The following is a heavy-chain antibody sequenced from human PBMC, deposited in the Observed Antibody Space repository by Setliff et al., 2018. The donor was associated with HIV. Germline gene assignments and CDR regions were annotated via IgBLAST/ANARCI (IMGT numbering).Heavy chain of an antibody. D-gene: IGHD3-10*01. CDR1: GFRFSEFW. CDR2: IKADESEK. J-gene: IGHJ4*02. V-gene: IGHV3-7*03. CDR3: NMGHYRKSSE. Sequence: PGGSLRLSCAASGFRFSEFWMNWVRQAPGKGPEWVANIKADESEKYYVDSVKGRFTISRDNTKYTLFLQMDRLRVEDTAVYYCNMGHYRKSSEWGRGTLVTVSS.